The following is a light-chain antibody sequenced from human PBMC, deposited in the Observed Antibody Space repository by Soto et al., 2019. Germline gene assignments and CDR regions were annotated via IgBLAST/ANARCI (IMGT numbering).Light chain of an antibody. V-gene: IGKV3-20*01. Sequence: EIVLTQSPGTLSLSPGESATLSCRASQTFSFTYLAWYQQKPGQAPRLLIYDASIRATGIPDRFSGSGSVTDFTLTISRLEPEDFAVYYCQQYGSSPPYTFGQGTKLEIK. CDR1: QTFSFTY. CDR2: DAS. J-gene: IGKJ2*01. CDR3: QQYGSSPPYT.